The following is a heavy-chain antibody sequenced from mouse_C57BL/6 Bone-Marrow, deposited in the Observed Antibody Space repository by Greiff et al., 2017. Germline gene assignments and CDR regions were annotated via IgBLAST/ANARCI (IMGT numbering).Heavy chain of an antibody. CDR3: ARSGLYGSSYDYAMDY. D-gene: IGHD1-1*01. CDR2: ITPYNGGT. V-gene: IGHV1-19*01. CDR1: GYTFTDYY. Sequence: EVQLQQSGPVLVKPGASVKMSCKASGYTFTDYYMNWVKPSHGKRLEWIGVITPYNGGTSYNQTFKGKATLTVDKSSSTAYMELNSLTSEDSAVYYCARSGLYGSSYDYAMDYWGQGTSVTVSS. J-gene: IGHJ4*01.